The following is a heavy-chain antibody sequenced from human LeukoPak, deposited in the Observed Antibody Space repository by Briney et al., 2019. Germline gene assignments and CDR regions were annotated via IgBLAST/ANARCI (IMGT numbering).Heavy chain of an antibody. CDR1: GFTFSSYA. CDR2: ISYDGINK. J-gene: IGHJ4*02. CDR3: VRVIGGNYGGDY. Sequence: GSLRLSCAASGFTFSSYAMHWVRQAPGKGLEWVAVISYDGINKYYADSVKGRFTISRDKSKNTLYLQMNSLRVEDTALYYCVRVIGGNYGGDYWGQGTLVTVSS. D-gene: IGHD4-23*01. V-gene: IGHV3-30-3*01.